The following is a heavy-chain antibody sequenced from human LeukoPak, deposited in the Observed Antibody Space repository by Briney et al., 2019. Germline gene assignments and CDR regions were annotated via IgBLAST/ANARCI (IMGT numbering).Heavy chain of an antibody. D-gene: IGHD3-22*01. J-gene: IGHJ5*02. CDR1: GGSISSSSYY. CDR2: IYYSGST. CDR3: ARADNYYDSSGYYSLWFDP. Sequence: PSETLSLTCTVSGGSISSSSYYWGWIRQPPGKGLEWIGSIYYSGSTYYNPSLNNRVTISVDTSKNQFSLKLSSVTAGDTAVYYCARADNYYDSSGYYSLWFDPWGQGTLVTVSS. V-gene: IGHV4-39*07.